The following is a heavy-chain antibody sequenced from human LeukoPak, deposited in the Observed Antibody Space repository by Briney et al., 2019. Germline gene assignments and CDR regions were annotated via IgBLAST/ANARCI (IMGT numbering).Heavy chain of an antibody. CDR1: GFTFSSYS. CDR2: ISSSSSTI. CDR3: AKGRTIIGLALPRYYFDF. Sequence: GGSLRLSCAASGFTFSSYSMNWVRQAPGKGLQWVSYISSSSSTIYYADSVKGRFTISRDNAKNSLYLQMNSLRAEDTAVYYCAKGRTIIGLALPRYYFDFWGQGTLVTVSS. J-gene: IGHJ4*02. D-gene: IGHD3/OR15-3a*01. V-gene: IGHV3-48*01.